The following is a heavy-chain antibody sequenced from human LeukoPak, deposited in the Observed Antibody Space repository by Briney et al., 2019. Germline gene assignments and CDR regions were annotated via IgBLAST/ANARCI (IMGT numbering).Heavy chain of an antibody. CDR2: IDPSDSYN. D-gene: IGHD2-15*01. J-gene: IGHJ4*02. CDR1: GNSFTNYW. CDR3: ARRGCSGGSCYRGGY. V-gene: IGHV5-10-1*01. Sequence: GASLKISCNGSGNSFTNYWLSWVRPVPGEGLERMGRIDPSDSYNHYSTSFQGHVTISADKSISTAYLQWSSLKASDTAMYYCARRGCSGGSCYRGGYWGQGTLVTVAS.